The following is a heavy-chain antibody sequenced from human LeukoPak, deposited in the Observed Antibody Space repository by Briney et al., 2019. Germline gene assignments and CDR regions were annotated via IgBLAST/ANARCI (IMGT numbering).Heavy chain of an antibody. D-gene: IGHD5-12*01. Sequence: PSETLSLTCGVYGGSFSGYFWSWIRQPPGKGLEWIGEINHSGSTNYNPSLKTRVTISVHTSKNQFSLKLSSVTAADTAVYYCARLSGYDWESFYDYWGQGTLVTVSS. CDR1: GGSFSGYF. CDR2: INHSGST. CDR3: ARLSGYDWESFYDY. V-gene: IGHV4-34*01. J-gene: IGHJ4*02.